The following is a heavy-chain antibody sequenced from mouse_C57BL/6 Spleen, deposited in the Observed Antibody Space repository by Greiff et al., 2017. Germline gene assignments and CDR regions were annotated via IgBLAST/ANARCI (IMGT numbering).Heavy chain of an antibody. V-gene: IGHV5-4*01. CDR1: GFTFSSYA. Sequence: EVKLVESGGGLVKPGGSLKLSCAASGFTFSSYAMSWVRQTPEKRLEWVATISDGGSYTYYPDNVKGRFTISRDNAKNNLYLQMSHLKSEDTAMYYCAREEDGYHWFAYWGQGTLVTVSA. CDR3: AREEDGYHWFAY. CDR2: ISDGGSYT. D-gene: IGHD2-3*01. J-gene: IGHJ3*01.